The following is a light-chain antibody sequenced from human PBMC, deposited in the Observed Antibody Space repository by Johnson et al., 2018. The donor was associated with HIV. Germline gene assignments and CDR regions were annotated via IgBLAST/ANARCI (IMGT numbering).Light chain of an antibody. CDR2: DND. V-gene: IGLV1-51*02. J-gene: IGLJ1*01. CDR3: GTWDSSLSAPYV. CDR1: TSNIGDHS. Sequence: QSVLTQPPSVSAAPGRWVTVSCSGTTSNIGDHSVSWFQHLPGAAPKLLIYDNDRRPSGIPDRFSGSKSGPSATLAITGLQTGDEADYYCGTWDSSLSAPYVFGTGTKVTVI.